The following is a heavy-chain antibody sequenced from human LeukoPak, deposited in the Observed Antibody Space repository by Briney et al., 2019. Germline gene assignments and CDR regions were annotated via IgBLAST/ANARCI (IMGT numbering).Heavy chain of an antibody. CDR1: GDSLSSISYY. CDR3: ARHPYGRMWLQHGGWFDP. CDR2: MYHNGST. Sequence: SETLSLTCTLSGDSLSSISYYCGWIRQPPGKGLEWIGCMYHNGSTYYNPSLKSRVTISVDTSNNQFSLKLTSVTAADTAFHYWARHPYGRMWLQHGGWFDPWGQGTMVTVSS. D-gene: IGHD5-24*01. J-gene: IGHJ5*02. V-gene: IGHV4-39*01.